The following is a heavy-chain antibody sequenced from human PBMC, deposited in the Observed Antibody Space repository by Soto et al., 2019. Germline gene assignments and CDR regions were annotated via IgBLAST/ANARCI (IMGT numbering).Heavy chain of an antibody. V-gene: IGHV4-34*01. J-gene: IGHJ4*02. Sequence: SETLSLTCAVYGGSFSGYYWSWIRQPPGKGLEWIGEINHSGSTNYNPSHKSRVTISVDTSKNQFSLKLSSVTAADTAVYYCARGGASSSPSADYFDYWGQGTLVTVSS. D-gene: IGHD6-13*01. CDR1: GGSFSGYY. CDR3: ARGGASSSPSADYFDY. CDR2: INHSGST.